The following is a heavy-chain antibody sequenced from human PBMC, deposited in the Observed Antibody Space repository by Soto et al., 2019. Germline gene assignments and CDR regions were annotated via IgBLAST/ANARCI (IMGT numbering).Heavy chain of an antibody. D-gene: IGHD7-27*01. Sequence: SETLCLTCTVSGGSIISYYWSWIRQPPGKGLEWIGYIYYSGSTKFNPSLKSRVTISLDTSKNQFSLKLSSVTAADTAVYYCARGPSGDKIDYWGQGIQVTVSS. CDR2: IYYSGST. V-gene: IGHV4-59*08. J-gene: IGHJ4*02. CDR1: GGSIISYY. CDR3: ARGPSGDKIDY.